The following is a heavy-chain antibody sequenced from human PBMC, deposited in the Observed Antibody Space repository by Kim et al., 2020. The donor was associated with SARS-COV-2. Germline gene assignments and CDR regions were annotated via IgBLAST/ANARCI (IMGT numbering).Heavy chain of an antibody. CDR2: IWYDGSNK. CDR3: AKMVAQGEEGEVNRGLYFDY. CDR1: GFTFSSYG. V-gene: IGHV3-33*06. J-gene: IGHJ4*02. Sequence: GGSLRLSCAASGFTFSSYGMHWVRQAPGKGLEWVAVIWYDGSNKYYADSVKGRFTISRDNSKNTLYLQMNSLRAEDTAVYYCAKMVAQGEEGEVNRGLYFDYWGQGTLVTVSS. D-gene: IGHD3-10*01.